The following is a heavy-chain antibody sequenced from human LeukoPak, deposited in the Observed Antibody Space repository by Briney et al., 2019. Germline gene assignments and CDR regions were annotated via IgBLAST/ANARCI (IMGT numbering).Heavy chain of an antibody. Sequence: SETLSLTCTVSGGSISSYYWSWIRQPPGKGLEWIGYIYYSGDTNYNPSLQSRVTVSVDTSKNQFSLKLTSVTAADTAVYYCARDVSSWLDSWGQGTLVTVSS. D-gene: IGHD6-13*01. CDR3: ARDVSSWLDS. V-gene: IGHV4-59*01. CDR1: GGSISSYY. CDR2: IYYSGDT. J-gene: IGHJ4*02.